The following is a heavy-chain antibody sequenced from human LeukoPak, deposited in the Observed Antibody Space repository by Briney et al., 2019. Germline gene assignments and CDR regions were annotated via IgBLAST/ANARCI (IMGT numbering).Heavy chain of an antibody. D-gene: IGHD1-26*01. V-gene: IGHV3-64*02. CDR3: ARVVGGGNFDY. CDR1: GFTFSRFS. CDR2: ISTDGGHT. Sequence: GGSLRLSCTASGFTFSRFSMHWVRQAPGKGLEYVSAISTDGGHTYYADSVKGRLTISRDNSRDTLYLQMDSLRAEDMSIYYCARVVGGGNFDYWGQGTLVTVSS. J-gene: IGHJ4*02.